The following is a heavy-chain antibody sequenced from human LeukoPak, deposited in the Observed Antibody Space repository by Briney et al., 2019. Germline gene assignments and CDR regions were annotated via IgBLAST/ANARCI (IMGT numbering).Heavy chain of an antibody. J-gene: IGHJ4*02. CDR2: ISGSGGST. Sequence: PGGSLRLSCAASGFTFSSYAMSWVRQAPGKGLEWVSAISGSGGSTYYADSVKGRFTISRDNSKNTLYLQMNSLRAEDTAVYYCARTIAAAGQIYYFDYWGQGTLVTVSS. CDR1: GFTFSSYA. V-gene: IGHV3-23*01. D-gene: IGHD6-13*01. CDR3: ARTIAAAGQIYYFDY.